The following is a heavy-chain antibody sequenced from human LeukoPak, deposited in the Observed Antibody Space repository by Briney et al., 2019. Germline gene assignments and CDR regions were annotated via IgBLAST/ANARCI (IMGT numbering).Heavy chain of an antibody. CDR3: ARDEMATVFDY. D-gene: IGHD5-24*01. CDR1: GFTFSSYA. Sequence: GRSLRLSCAASGFTFSSYAMHWVRQAPGKGLEWVAVISYDGSNKYYADSVKGRFTISRDNSKNTLNLQMNSLRAEDTAVYYCARDEMATVFDYWGQGTLVTVSS. J-gene: IGHJ4*02. CDR2: ISYDGSNK. V-gene: IGHV3-30-3*01.